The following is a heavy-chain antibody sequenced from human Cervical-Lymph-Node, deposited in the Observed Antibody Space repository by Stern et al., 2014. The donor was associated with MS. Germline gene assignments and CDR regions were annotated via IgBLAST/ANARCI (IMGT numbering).Heavy chain of an antibody. V-gene: IGHV1-18*04. D-gene: IGHD4-17*01. J-gene: IGHJ5*02. CDR3: ARRVYGDYAAYQDL. Sequence: QMQLVQSGSELKKPGASVKVSCKAYGYTFTTYGISWVRQAPGQGLEWMGWISAYNGNTKYAQNLQGRVTMTTDTSTSTAYMDLRSLRPDDTAVYYCARRVYGDYAAYQDLWGQGTLVTVSS. CDR1: GYTFTTYG. CDR2: ISAYNGNT.